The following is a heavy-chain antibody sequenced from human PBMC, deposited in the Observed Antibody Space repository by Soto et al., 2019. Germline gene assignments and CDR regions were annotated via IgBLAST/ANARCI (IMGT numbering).Heavy chain of an antibody. CDR3: ARRQIMITFGGVIVTHGPKYGFVA. J-gene: IGHJ5*01. D-gene: IGHD3-16*02. Sequence: SETLSLTCTVSGGSISSSSYYWGWIRQPPGKGLEWIGSIYYSGSTYYNPSLKSRVTISVDTSKNQFSLKLSSVTAADTAVYYCARRQIMITFGGVIVTHGPKYGFVAWGHGTLGTFSS. CDR1: GGSISSSSYY. V-gene: IGHV4-39*01. CDR2: IYYSGST.